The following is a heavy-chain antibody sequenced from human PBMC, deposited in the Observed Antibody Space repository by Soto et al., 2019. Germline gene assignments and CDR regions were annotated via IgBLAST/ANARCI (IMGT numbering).Heavy chain of an antibody. CDR2: IYYSGST. Sequence: SETLSLACAVSGGSISSAGYYWSWIRQHPGKGLEWIGYIYYSGSTYYNPSLKSRVTISVDTSKNQFSLKLSSVTAADTAVYYCARSSGAVAGSFDYWGQGTLVTVSS. CDR1: GGSISSAGYY. J-gene: IGHJ4*02. V-gene: IGHV4-31*11. D-gene: IGHD6-19*01. CDR3: ARSSGAVAGSFDY.